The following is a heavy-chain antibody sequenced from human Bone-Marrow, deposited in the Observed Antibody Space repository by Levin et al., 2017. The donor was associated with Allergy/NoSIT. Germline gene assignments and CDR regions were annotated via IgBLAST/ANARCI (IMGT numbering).Heavy chain of an antibody. CDR3: TTSGATTLTFDY. V-gene: IGHV3-15*07. D-gene: IGHD1-26*01. CDR2: SKSNTDGGTT. CDR1: GFTFSNAW. J-gene: IGHJ4*02. Sequence: GGSLRLSCAASGFTFSNAWMNWVRQAPGKGLEWVGRSKSNTDGGTTDYAAPVKGRFTVSRDDSKNTLYLQMNSLKTEDTAVYYCTTSGATTLTFDYWGRGTLVIVSS.